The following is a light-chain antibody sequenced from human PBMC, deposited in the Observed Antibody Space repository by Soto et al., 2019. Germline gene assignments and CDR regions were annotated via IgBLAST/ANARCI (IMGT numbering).Light chain of an antibody. CDR3: QESYSTPWM. CDR2: AAS. CDR1: QSISSY. V-gene: IGKV1-39*01. Sequence: DIQMTQSPSSLSASVGDRVTITCRASQSISSYLNWYQQKPEKAPKLPIYAASGLQSGVPSRFTGTRSGTDFTLTISSLQPEDFATYYCQESYSTPWMFGEGTKVEL. J-gene: IGKJ1*01.